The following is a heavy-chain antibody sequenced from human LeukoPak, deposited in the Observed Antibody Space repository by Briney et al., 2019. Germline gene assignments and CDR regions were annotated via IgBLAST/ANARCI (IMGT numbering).Heavy chain of an antibody. J-gene: IGHJ3*02. CDR3: AKDGHKGSTWSGAFDI. CDR1: EFTFSRFA. CDR2: ISDDGSNK. Sequence: GGSLRLSCAASEFTFSRFAMHWVRQAPGKGLEWVAIISDDGSNKYYADSVKGRFTISRDNSKNTLYVQMNSLRADDTAVYYCAKDGHKGSTWSGAFDIWGQGTMVTVSS. D-gene: IGHD6-13*01. V-gene: IGHV3-30*18.